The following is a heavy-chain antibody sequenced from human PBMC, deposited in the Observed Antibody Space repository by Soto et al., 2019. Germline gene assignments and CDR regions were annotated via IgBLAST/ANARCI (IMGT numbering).Heavy chain of an antibody. V-gene: IGHV4-59*01. D-gene: IGHD1-20*01. CDR1: GGSISSYY. J-gene: IGHJ5*02. Sequence: SETLSLTCTVSGGSISSYYWSWIRQPPGKGPESIGYIYYSGSTNYNPSLKSRVTISVDTSKNQFSLKLSSVTAADTAVYYCARDLNWNPGWFDPWGQGTLVTVSS. CDR3: ARDLNWNPGWFDP. CDR2: IYYSGST.